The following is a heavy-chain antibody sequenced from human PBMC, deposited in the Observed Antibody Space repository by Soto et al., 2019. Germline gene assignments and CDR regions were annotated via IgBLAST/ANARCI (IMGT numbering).Heavy chain of an antibody. CDR2: ISGYNGNT. CDR1: GYTFTSYG. CDR3: ARDVLGDFAWGRTPKLLGYCSSTSCYCGWFDP. V-gene: IGHV1-18*01. Sequence: QVQLVQSGAEVKKPGASVKVSCKASGYTFTSYGVSWVRHAPGQGLEWLGWISGYNGNTNYAQKLQGRLTMTTDTATSTAYMELRRLRSDDTAVYYCARDVLGDFAWGRTPKLLGYCSSTSCYCGWFDPWGQGTPVTVSS. J-gene: IGHJ5*02. D-gene: IGHD2-2*01.